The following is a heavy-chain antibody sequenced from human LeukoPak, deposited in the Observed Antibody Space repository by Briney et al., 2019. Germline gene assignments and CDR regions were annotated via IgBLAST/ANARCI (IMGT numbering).Heavy chain of an antibody. CDR3: ARDGGSGSYYFDY. CDR2: ISSSVSTK. D-gene: IGHD3-10*01. J-gene: IGHJ4*02. CDR1: GFTFSSYE. Sequence: GSLRLSCAASGFTFSSYEMNWVRQAPGKGLEWVSYISSSVSTKYYADSVKGRFTISRDNAKNSLYLQMNSLRAEDTALYYCARDGGSGSYYFDYWGQGTLVTVSS. V-gene: IGHV3-48*03.